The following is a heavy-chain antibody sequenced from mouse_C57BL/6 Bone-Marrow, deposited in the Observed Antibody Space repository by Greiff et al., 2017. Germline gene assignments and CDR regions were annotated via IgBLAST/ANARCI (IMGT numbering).Heavy chain of an antibody. CDR3: ARRGLEGYPHWYFDV. V-gene: IGHV1-9*01. J-gene: IGHJ1*03. D-gene: IGHD2-2*01. CDR2: ILPGSGST. CDR1: GYTFTGYW. Sequence: VMLVESGAELMKPGASVKLSCKATGYTFTGYWIEWVKQRPGHGLEWIGEILPGSGSTNYNEKFKGKATFTADTSANTAYMQLSSLTTDDSAIYYGARRGLEGYPHWYFDVWGTGTTVTVSS.